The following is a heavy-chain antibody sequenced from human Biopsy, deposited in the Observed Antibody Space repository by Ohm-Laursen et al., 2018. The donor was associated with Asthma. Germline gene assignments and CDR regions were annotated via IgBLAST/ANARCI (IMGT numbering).Heavy chain of an antibody. CDR2: IIPIFGTA. J-gene: IGHJ4*02. Sequence: SSVKVSCKTSGDSLGSFINYAISWVRQAPGQGLEWMGGIIPIFGTANYAQKFQGRVTITADESTSTAYMELSSLRSEDTAVYYCARSSHINWGGYFDYWGQGTLVTVSS. V-gene: IGHV1-69*01. CDR3: ARSSHINWGGYFDY. D-gene: IGHD7-27*01. CDR1: GDSLGSFINYA.